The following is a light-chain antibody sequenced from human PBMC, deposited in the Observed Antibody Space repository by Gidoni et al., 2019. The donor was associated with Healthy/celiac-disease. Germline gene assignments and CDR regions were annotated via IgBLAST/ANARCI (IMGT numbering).Light chain of an antibody. J-gene: IGLJ2*01. CDR2: GKN. V-gene: IGLV3-19*01. CDR1: SLRSYY. CDR3: NSRDSSGNLYVV. Sequence: SSELTQDPAVSVALGKTVRITCQGDSLRSYYASWYQQKPGQAPVLVIYGKNNRPSGIPDRFSGSSSGNTASLTITGAQAEDEADYYCNSRDSSGNLYVVFGGGTKLTVL.